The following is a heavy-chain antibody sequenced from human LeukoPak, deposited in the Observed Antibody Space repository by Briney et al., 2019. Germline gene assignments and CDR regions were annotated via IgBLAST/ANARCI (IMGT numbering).Heavy chain of an antibody. V-gene: IGHV4-39*07. D-gene: IGHD3-10*01. CDR1: GGSISSSSYY. CDR3: ARQDYGSGLVDY. J-gene: IGHJ4*02. Sequence: PSETLSLTCTVSGGSISSSSYYWGWIRQPPGKGLEWIGSIYYSGSTYYNPSLKSRVTISVDTSKNQFSLKLSSVTAADTAVYYCARQDYGSGLVDYWGQGTLVTVSS. CDR2: IYYSGST.